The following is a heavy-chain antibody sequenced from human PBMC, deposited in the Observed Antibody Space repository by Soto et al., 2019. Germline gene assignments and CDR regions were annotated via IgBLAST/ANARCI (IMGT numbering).Heavy chain of an antibody. CDR1: GGYISSDY. CDR2: IYYSGST. CDR3: ARTARITMVRGNWFDP. Sequence: SETLSLTCTVSGGYISSDYWSWIRQPPGKGLEWIGYIYYSGSTNYNPSLKSRVTISVDTSKNQFSLKLSSVTAADTAVYYCARTARITMVRGNWFDPWGQGTLVTISS. J-gene: IGHJ5*02. D-gene: IGHD3-10*01. V-gene: IGHV4-59*01.